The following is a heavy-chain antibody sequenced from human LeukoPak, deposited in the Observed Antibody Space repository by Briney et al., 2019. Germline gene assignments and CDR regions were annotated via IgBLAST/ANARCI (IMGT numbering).Heavy chain of an antibody. J-gene: IGHJ6*03. CDR1: GGSISSYY. CDR2: IYYSGST. Sequence: PPETLSLTCTVSGGSISSYYWSWIRQPPGKGLEWIGYIYYSGSTNYNPSLKSRVTISVDTSKNQFSLKLSSVTAADTAVYYCAREGDYDFWSSYYMDVWGKGTTVTVSS. CDR3: AREGDYDFWSSYYMDV. V-gene: IGHV4-59*01. D-gene: IGHD3-3*01.